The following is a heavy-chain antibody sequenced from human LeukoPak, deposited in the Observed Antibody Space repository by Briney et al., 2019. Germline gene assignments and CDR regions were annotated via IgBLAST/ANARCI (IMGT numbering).Heavy chain of an antibody. CDR2: ISWDGGST. CDR1: GFTYDDYA. Sequence: PGGSLRLSCAASGFTYDDYAMHWVRQAPGKGLEWVSLISWDGGSTYYADSVKGRFTISRDNSKNSLYLQMNSLRAEDTAVYYCARVGQRWDPFDIWGQGTVVTVSS. CDR3: ARVGQRWDPFDI. D-gene: IGHD5-24*01. V-gene: IGHV3-43D*03. J-gene: IGHJ3*02.